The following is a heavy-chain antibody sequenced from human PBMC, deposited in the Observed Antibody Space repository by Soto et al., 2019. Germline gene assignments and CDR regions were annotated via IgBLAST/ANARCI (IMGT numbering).Heavy chain of an antibody. Sequence: ASVKVSCKASGYTFTSYDINWVRQATGQGLEWIGWMNPNSGNTGYAQKFQGRVTMTRNTSISTAYMELSSLRSEDTAVYYCARGDDYIWGSYRYTRYYYMDVWGKGTTVTVSS. CDR3: ARGDDYIWGSYRYTRYYYMDV. CDR2: MNPNSGNT. V-gene: IGHV1-8*01. D-gene: IGHD3-16*02. CDR1: GYTFTSYD. J-gene: IGHJ6*03.